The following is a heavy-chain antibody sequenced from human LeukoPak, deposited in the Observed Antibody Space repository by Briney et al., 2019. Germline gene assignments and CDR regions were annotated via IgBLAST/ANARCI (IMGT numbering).Heavy chain of an antibody. D-gene: IGHD4-17*01. J-gene: IGHJ4*02. CDR3: AKDRTYYGDYRVYYFDY. V-gene: IGHV3-30*02. Sequence: GGSLRLSCAASGFTFSSYGMHWVRQAPGKGLEWVAFIRYDGSNKYYADPVKGRFTISRDNSKNTLYLQVNSLRAEDTAVYYCAKDRTYYGDYRVYYFDYWGQGTLVTVSS. CDR1: GFTFSSYG. CDR2: IRYDGSNK.